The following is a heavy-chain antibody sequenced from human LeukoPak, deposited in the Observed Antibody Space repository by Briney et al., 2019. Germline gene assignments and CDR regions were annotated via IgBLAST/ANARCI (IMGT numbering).Heavy chain of an antibody. Sequence: GGSLRLSCRASGFTFSNYAMTWVRQAPGKGLEWVSGISGSGGTTYYADSGRGRFTISRDNSKNTLFLQMNRLGAENTAEYYCVKGSGRPVAATGKDHFDSWGQGTLVTVSS. V-gene: IGHV3-23*01. CDR2: ISGSGGTT. J-gene: IGHJ4*02. CDR3: VKGSGRPVAATGKDHFDS. D-gene: IGHD6-19*01. CDR1: GFTFSNYA.